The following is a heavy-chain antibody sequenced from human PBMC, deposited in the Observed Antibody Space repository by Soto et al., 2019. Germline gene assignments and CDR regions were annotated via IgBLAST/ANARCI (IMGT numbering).Heavy chain of an antibody. CDR2: INHSGST. V-gene: IGHV4-34*01. J-gene: IGHJ4*02. CDR3: ASGFPPRCFDN. D-gene: IGHD2-8*01. Sequence: PSETLSLTCAVYGGSFSGYYWSWIRQPPGKGLEWIGEINHSGSTNYNPSLKSRVTISVDTSKNQFSLKLSSVTAADTAVYYCASGFPPRCFDNGGRGTRVPFPS. CDR1: GGSFSGYY.